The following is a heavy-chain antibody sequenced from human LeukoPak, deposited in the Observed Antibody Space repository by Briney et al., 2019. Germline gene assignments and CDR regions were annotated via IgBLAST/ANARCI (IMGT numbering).Heavy chain of an antibody. V-gene: IGHV4-59*01. CDR1: GGSISSYY. CDR2: IYYSGST. J-gene: IGHJ4*02. Sequence: SETLSLTCTVSGGSISSYYWSWIRQPPGKGLERIGYIYYSGSTNYNPSLKSRVTISVDTSKNQFSLKLSSVTAADTAVYYCARAPEVPAAISLDYWGQGTLVTVSS. D-gene: IGHD2-2*01. CDR3: ARAPEVPAAISLDY.